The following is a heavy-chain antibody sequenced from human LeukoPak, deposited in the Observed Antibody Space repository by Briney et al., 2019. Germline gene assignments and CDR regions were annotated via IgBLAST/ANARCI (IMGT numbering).Heavy chain of an antibody. CDR1: GFTFSSYS. CDR3: AKSGFLTGLPEASYYFDY. V-gene: IGHV3-30*18. D-gene: IGHD3-9*01. J-gene: IGHJ4*02. Sequence: TGGSLRLSRAVSGFTFSSYSMHWVRQAPGKWLEWVAGISFDGGSKRYADSVKGRFTISRDNSKNTLYLQMNSLRAEDTAVYYCAKSGFLTGLPEASYYFDYWGQGTLVTVSS. CDR2: ISFDGGSK.